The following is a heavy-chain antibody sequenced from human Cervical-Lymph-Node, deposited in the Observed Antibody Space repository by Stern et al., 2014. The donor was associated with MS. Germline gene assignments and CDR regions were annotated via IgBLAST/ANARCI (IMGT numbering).Heavy chain of an antibody. CDR3: AREVAGHRLVMMDV. V-gene: IGHV1-46*01. D-gene: IGHD6-19*01. CDR2: INPSGGST. CDR1: GYTFTNYY. Sequence: VQLVESGAEVKTPGASVKLSCKASGYTFTNYYMHWVRQAPGKGLEWLGIINPSGGSTNYAQKFQGRVTLTRDTSTSTVYMERSSLRSEDTAVYYCAREVAGHRLVMMDVWGQGTSVTVSS. J-gene: IGHJ6*02.